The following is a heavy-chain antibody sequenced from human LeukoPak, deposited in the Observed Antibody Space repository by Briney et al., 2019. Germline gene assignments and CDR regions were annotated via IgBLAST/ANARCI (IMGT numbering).Heavy chain of an antibody. J-gene: IGHJ2*01. CDR2: IYYSGST. CDR1: GASLNGHY. CDR3: ARPTIFGVMNWYFDL. Sequence: SETLSLTCAVYGASLNGHYWSWIRQPPGKGLEWIGSIYYSGSTYYNPSLKSRVTISVDTSKNQFSLKLSSVTAADTAVYYCARPTIFGVMNWYFDLWGRGTLVTVSS. D-gene: IGHD3-3*01. V-gene: IGHV4-34*01.